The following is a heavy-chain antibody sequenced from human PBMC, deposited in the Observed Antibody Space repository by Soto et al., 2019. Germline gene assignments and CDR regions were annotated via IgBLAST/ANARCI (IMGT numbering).Heavy chain of an antibody. V-gene: IGHV1-69*02. J-gene: IGHJ4*02. CDR3: ATSFGSGSRAFDY. CDR1: GDTFNFYT. CDR2: FNPILSFS. D-gene: IGHD3-10*01. Sequence: QVQLVQSGAEVKKPGSSVKVSCKASGDTFNFYTINWVRQAPGLGLEWMGRFNPILSFSNSALKFQGRVMLTADKSTSTAYMGLSSLRSEDTAIYYCATSFGSGSRAFDYWGQGALVTVSS.